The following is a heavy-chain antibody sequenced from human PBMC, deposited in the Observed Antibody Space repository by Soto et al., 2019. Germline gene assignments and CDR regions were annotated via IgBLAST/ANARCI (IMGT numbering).Heavy chain of an antibody. V-gene: IGHV3-33*01. CDR3: ARDQTDSGGYSDS. J-gene: IGHJ4*02. Sequence: SLRLSCEASGFTFSSYGMHWVRQAPGKGLEWVAIIWNDGSNEYYADSVKGRFTISRDNSKNTLYLQVSNLRAEDTAVYFCARDQTDSGGYSDSWGQGTLVTVSS. CDR2: IWNDGSNE. D-gene: IGHD3-22*01. CDR1: GFTFSSYG.